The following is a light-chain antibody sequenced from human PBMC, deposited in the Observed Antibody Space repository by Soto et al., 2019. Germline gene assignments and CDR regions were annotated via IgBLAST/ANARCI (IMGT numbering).Light chain of an antibody. CDR2: AAS. CDR1: QGISNW. Sequence: IETTHSTSSVSACVGDRDSFTSRARQGISNWLAWYQQKPGRATKLLIYAASSLQSGVSSRFSGSGSGTDFTLTISSLQPEDFATYYCQQGNSFPFTVGPGTKLDSK. V-gene: IGKV1D-12*01. CDR3: QQGNSFPFT. J-gene: IGKJ3*01.